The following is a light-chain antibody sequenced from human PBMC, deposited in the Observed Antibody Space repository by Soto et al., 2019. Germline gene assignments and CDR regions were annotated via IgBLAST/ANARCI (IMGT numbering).Light chain of an antibody. CDR3: QQFKSYPLT. CDR2: EVS. Sequence: AIQLTQSPSSLSASVGDRVTITCRASQGISSALAWYQQKPGKAPKLLIYEVSSFESGVPSRFSVSGSGTDFPLTISSLQPEDFATYYCQQFKSYPLTFGGGTKVEIK. CDR1: QGISSA. V-gene: IGKV1-13*02. J-gene: IGKJ4*01.